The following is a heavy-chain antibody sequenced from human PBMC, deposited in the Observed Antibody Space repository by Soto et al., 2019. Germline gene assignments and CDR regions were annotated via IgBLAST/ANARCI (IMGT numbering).Heavy chain of an antibody. CDR2: IYYSGST. V-gene: IGHV4-31*03. CDR1: GGAISSDGYY. Sequence: SETLSLTCIVSGGAISSDGYYWNWIRQPPGKGLEWIGNIYYSGSTYYNPSLKSRVTISVDTSKNQFSLKLSSVTAADTAVYYCARSISPWGQGTLVTVSS. J-gene: IGHJ5*02. CDR3: ARSISP. D-gene: IGHD3-3*01.